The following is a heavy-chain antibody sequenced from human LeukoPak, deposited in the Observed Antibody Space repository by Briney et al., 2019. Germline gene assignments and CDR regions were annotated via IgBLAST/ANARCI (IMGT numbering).Heavy chain of an antibody. V-gene: IGHV4-39*01. CDR3: ARHSSNYYDSRTYYFDY. D-gene: IGHD3-22*01. CDR2: IYYSGST. J-gene: IGHJ4*02. Sequence: SETLSLTCTVSGXSISSSSYYWGWIRQPPGKGLEWIGSIYYSGSTYYNPSLKSRVTISVDTSKNQFSLKLSSVTAADTAVYYCARHSSNYYDSRTYYFDYWGQGTLVTVSS. CDR1: GXSISSSSYY.